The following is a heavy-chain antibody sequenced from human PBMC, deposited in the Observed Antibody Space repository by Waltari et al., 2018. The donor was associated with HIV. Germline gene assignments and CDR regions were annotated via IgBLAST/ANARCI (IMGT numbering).Heavy chain of an antibody. CDR3: VRSSGEGFDY. CDR1: GFTFSSYW. V-gene: IGHV3-74*03. J-gene: IGHJ4*03. Sequence: EVQLVESGGGLVQPGGSLRLSCVVSGFTFSSYWMHWVRQAPGKGLVLVSRISYQGGETTEYAESVKGRFTVSRDNARSTLFMQMNSLRVDDTAIYYCVRSSGEGFDYWGQGTLVTVSS. D-gene: IGHD3-10*01. CDR2: ISYQGGETT.